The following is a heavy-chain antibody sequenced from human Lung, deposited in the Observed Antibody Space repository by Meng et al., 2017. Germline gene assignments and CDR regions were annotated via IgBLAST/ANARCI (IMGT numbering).Heavy chain of an antibody. V-gene: IGHV4-39*07. J-gene: IGHJ4*02. CDR1: GGSISSSSYY. CDR2: IYYSGST. Sequence: SETLSLTCTVSGGSISSSSYYWGWIRQPPGKGLEWIGSIYYSGSTYYNPSLKSRVTISVDTSKNQFSLKLSSVTAADTAVYYCARDPRVYDSSGYPTGEWGYWGQGTRVTGSS. CDR3: ARDPRVYDSSGYPTGEWGY. D-gene: IGHD3-22*01.